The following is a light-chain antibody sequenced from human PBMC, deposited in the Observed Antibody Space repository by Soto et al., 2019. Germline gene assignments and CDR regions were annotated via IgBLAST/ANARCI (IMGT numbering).Light chain of an antibody. CDR2: GAP. CDR3: QHYNNWPPWT. Sequence: EIVMTQSPATRSVSPGERATVSCRASQSVSRNVAWYQHNPAQAPRLLIYGAPTRATGIPVRFRGGASGTEFTLTISSLQSEDFAVYYCQHYNNWPPWTFGQGTKVDIK. J-gene: IGKJ1*01. V-gene: IGKV3-15*01. CDR1: QSVSRN.